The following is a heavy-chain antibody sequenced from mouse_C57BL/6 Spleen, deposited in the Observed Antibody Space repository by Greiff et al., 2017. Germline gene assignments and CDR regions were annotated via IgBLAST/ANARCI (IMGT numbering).Heavy chain of an antibody. CDR1: GYSITSGYY. Sequence: ESGPGLVKPSQSLSLTCSVTGYSITSGYYWNWIRQFPGNKLEWMGYISYDGSNNYNPSLKNRISITRDTSKNQFFLKLNSVTTEDTATYYCASYDGYYYWGQGTTLTVSS. V-gene: IGHV3-6*01. CDR3: ASYDGYYY. D-gene: IGHD2-3*01. J-gene: IGHJ2*01. CDR2: ISYDGSN.